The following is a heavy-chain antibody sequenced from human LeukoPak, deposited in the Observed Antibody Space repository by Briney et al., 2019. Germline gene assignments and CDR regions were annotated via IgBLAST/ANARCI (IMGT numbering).Heavy chain of an antibody. CDR1: GHTFTSYD. Sequence: GASVKVSCKASGHTFTSYDINWVRQATGQGLEWMGWMNPNSGNTGYAQKFQGRVTITRNTSISTAYMELSSLRSEDTAVYYCAKGTVWGVRAFDIWGQGTMVTVSS. CDR3: AKGTVWGVRAFDI. D-gene: IGHD7-27*01. V-gene: IGHV1-8*03. J-gene: IGHJ3*02. CDR2: MNPNSGNT.